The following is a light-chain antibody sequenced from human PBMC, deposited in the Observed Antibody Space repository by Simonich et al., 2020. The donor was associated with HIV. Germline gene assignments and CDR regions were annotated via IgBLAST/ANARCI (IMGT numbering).Light chain of an antibody. J-gene: IGKJ4*01. CDR3: LHHNSCLS. V-gene: IGKV1-17*01. Sequence: DIQMTQSPSTLSASVGDRVTITCRASQGIRNDLGWYQQKPGRATKLLIYAASRLQSGVPSRFSGSGSGTDFTLTISSLQPEDLPSYFWLHHNSCLSFGGGTKVEI. CDR2: AAS. CDR1: QGIRND.